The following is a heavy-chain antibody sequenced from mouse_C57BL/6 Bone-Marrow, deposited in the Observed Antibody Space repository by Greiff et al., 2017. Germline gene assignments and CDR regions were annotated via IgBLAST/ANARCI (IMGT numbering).Heavy chain of an antibody. CDR2: IRPNSGST. D-gene: IGHD2-3*01. J-gene: IGHJ2*01. V-gene: IGHV1-64*01. Sequence: VQLQQPGAGLVKPGASVKLSCKASGYTFTSYWMHWVQQGPGQGLEWIGMIRPNSGSTNYNEKFKSRSTLTVDKSSSTAYMQLSSLTSEDSAVDYCAREGDGYYFDYWGQGTTLTVSA. CDR1: GYTFTSYW. CDR3: AREGDGYYFDY.